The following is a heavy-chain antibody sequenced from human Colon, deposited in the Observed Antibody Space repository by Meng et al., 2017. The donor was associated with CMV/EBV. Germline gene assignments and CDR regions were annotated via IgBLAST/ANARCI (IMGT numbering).Heavy chain of an antibody. J-gene: IGHJ6*02. CDR1: GFTFTTYA. V-gene: IGHV3-23*01. CDR3: AKASSNFPYYSMDV. CDR2: ISGSGGTT. D-gene: IGHD4-11*01. Sequence: GESLKISCVTSGFTFTTYAMTWVRQTPEKRLEWVATISGSGGTTYYADSVKGRFTIARDNAKNTLFLQMTSLRDEDTAVYYCAKASSNFPYYSMDVWGQGTPVTVSS.